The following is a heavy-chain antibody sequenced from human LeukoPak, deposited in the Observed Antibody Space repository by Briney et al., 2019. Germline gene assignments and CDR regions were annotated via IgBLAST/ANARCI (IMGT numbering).Heavy chain of an antibody. CDR2: IQYDGSNK. Sequence: GGSLRLSCAASGFTFSSYGMHWVRQAPGKGLEWVAFIQYDGSNKYYADSVKGRFTISRDNSKNTLYLQMNSLRAEDTAVYYCANLWRYGSGSHDYWGQGTLVTVSS. J-gene: IGHJ4*02. CDR3: ANLWRYGSGSHDY. V-gene: IGHV3-30*02. CDR1: GFTFSSYG. D-gene: IGHD3-10*01.